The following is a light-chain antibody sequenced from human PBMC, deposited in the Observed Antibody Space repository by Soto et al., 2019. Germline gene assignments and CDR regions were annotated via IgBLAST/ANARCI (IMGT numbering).Light chain of an antibody. CDR1: SSNIGSNY. J-gene: IGLJ1*01. Sequence: QPVLTQPPSASGPPGQRVTISCYGSSSNIGSNYVYWYQQLPGTAPKLLIYRNNQRPSGVPDRFSGSKSGTSASLSISGLRYEDEADYYWAAWDDSLSGLYVFGTGTKVTVL. CDR2: RNN. V-gene: IGLV1-47*01. CDR3: AAWDDSLSGLYV.